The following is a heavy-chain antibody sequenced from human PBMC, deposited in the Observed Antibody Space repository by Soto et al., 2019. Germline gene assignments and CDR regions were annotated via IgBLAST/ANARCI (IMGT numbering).Heavy chain of an antibody. CDR3: AKRGCSSTSCLNNWFDP. CDR2: ISGSGGST. D-gene: IGHD2-2*01. Sequence: VQLVQSGAEVKKPGSSVKVSCKASGGTFSSYAISWVRQAPGKGLEWVSAISGSGGSTYYADSVKGRFTISRDNSKNTLYLQMNSLRAEDTAVYYCAKRGCSSTSCLNNWFDPWGQGTLVTVSS. J-gene: IGHJ5*02. CDR1: GGTFSSYA. V-gene: IGHV3-23*04.